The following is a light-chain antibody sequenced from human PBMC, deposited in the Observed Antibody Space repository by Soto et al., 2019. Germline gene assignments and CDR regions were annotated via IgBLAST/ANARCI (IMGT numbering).Light chain of an antibody. CDR1: NIGSKS. J-gene: IGLJ2*01. Sequence: SYELTQPPSVSVAPGQTASITCGGNNIGSKSVHWYQQKPGQAPVLVVYDDSDRPSGIPERFSGSNSGNTATLTISRVEAGDEADYYCQVWDSSSDHPEVVFGGGTKLTVL. V-gene: IGLV3-21*02. CDR3: QVWDSSSDHPEVV. CDR2: DDS.